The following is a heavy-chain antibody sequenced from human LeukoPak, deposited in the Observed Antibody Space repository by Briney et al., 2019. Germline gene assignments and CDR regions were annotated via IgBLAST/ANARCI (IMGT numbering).Heavy chain of an antibody. V-gene: IGHV3-7*01. CDR1: GFTFSSYW. CDR3: ARGWYGSGSYYRYFDY. J-gene: IGHJ4*02. Sequence: PGGSLRLSCAASGFTFSSYWMSWVRQAPGKGLEWVANIKQDGSEKYYVDSVKGRFTISRDSAKNSLYLQMNSLRAEDTAMYYCARGWYGSGSYYRYFDYWGQGTLVTVSS. CDR2: IKQDGSEK. D-gene: IGHD3-10*01.